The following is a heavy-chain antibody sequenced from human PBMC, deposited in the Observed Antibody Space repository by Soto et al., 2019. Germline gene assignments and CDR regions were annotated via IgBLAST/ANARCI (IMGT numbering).Heavy chain of an antibody. CDR1: GGSISSGDYY. CDR2: IYYSGST. J-gene: IGHJ4*02. D-gene: IGHD3-22*01. CDR3: ARGRDYYDSSGYYGN. V-gene: IGHV4-30-4*01. Sequence: QVQLQESGPGLVKPSQTLSLTCTVSGGSISSGDYYWSWIRQPPGKGLVWIGYIYYSGSTYYNPSLKSRVTISVDTSKNQFSLKLSSVTAADTAVYYCARGRDYYDSSGYYGNWGQGTLVTVSS.